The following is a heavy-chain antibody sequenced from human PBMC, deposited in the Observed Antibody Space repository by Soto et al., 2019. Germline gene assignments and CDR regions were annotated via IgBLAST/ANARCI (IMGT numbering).Heavy chain of an antibody. Sequence: GGSLRLSCAASGFTFSSYSMNWVRQAPGNGLKRVSYISSSSSTIYYADSVKGRFTISRDNAKNSLYLQMNSLRAEDTAVYYCSGGGYCSSTSCYSSYAFDIWGQGTMVTVSS. CDR3: SGGGYCSSTSCYSSYAFDI. CDR1: GFTFSSYS. V-gene: IGHV3-48*01. J-gene: IGHJ3*02. CDR2: ISSSSSTI. D-gene: IGHD2-2*01.